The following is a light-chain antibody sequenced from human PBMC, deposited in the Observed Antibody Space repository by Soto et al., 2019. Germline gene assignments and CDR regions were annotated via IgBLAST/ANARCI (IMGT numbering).Light chain of an antibody. J-gene: IGKJ2*01. CDR1: QSVSSY. Sequence: EIVLTQSPATLSLSPGERATLSCRASQSVSSYLAWYQQKPGQAPRLLIDDASNRATGIPARFSGSGSGTDFNLTISSLEPQDFAVYYCQQRTNWPPYTFGQGTKLEIK. CDR3: QQRTNWPPYT. CDR2: DAS. V-gene: IGKV3-11*01.